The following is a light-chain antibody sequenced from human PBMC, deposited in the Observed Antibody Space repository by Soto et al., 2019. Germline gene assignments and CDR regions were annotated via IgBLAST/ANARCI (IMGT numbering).Light chain of an antibody. Sequence: EVVMTQSPATLSVSLGDRATLSCRASQSVSSNLVWYQQKPGQAPRLLIYGASTRATGIPARFSGSGSGTEFTLTISSLQSEDFAVYSCQQYNNWPLTFGGGTKVEVK. CDR3: QQYNNWPLT. CDR1: QSVSSN. V-gene: IGKV3-15*01. CDR2: GAS. J-gene: IGKJ4*01.